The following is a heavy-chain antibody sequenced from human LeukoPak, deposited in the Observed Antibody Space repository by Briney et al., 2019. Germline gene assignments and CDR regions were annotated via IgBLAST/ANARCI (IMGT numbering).Heavy chain of an antibody. J-gene: IGHJ5*02. CDR2: ISAYNGNT. Sequence: ASVKVSCKASGYTFTSYGISWVRQAPGQGLEWMGWISAYNGNTNYAQKLQGRVTMTTDTSTSTAYMELRSLRSDVTAVYYCASVRISGIAAAATTWFDPWGQGTLVTVSS. D-gene: IGHD6-13*01. V-gene: IGHV1-18*01. CDR1: GYTFTSYG. CDR3: ASVRISGIAAAATTWFDP.